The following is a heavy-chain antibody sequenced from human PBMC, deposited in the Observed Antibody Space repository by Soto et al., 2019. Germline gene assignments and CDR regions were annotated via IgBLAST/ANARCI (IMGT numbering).Heavy chain of an antibody. D-gene: IGHD3-16*02. Sequence: GGFLRLSCAASGFTFSSYGMSWVRQAPGKGLEWVSAISGSGGSTYYADSVKGRFTISRDNSKNTLYLQMNSLRAEDTAVYYCATSIMITFGGVIAHYFDYWGQGTLVTVSS. V-gene: IGHV3-23*01. CDR1: GFTFSSYG. CDR3: ATSIMITFGGVIAHYFDY. J-gene: IGHJ4*02. CDR2: ISGSGGST.